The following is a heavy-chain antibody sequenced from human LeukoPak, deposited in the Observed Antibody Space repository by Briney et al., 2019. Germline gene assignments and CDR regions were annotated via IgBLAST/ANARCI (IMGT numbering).Heavy chain of an antibody. CDR3: AKAPGYDSSGYEFDY. Sequence: GGSLRLSCAASGFTFSSYAMSWVRQAPGKGLGWVSAISGSGGSTYYADSVKGRFTISRDNAKNSLYLQVNSLRAEDTALYYCAKAPGYDSSGYEFDYWGQGTLVTVSS. J-gene: IGHJ4*02. D-gene: IGHD3-22*01. CDR1: GFTFSSYA. CDR2: ISGSGGST. V-gene: IGHV3-23*01.